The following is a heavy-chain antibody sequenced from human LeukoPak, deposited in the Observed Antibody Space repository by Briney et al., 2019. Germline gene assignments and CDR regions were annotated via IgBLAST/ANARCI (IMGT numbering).Heavy chain of an antibody. CDR3: TRWGGRGDWLDP. Sequence: QVHLQESGPGLVKPSETLSLTCNVSGVSFTNYYWSWIRQFPGRGLEYIGYIHHNGDTNYNPSLKSRITISIDTPRTQFSLSLRSVTAADTAMYYCTRWGGRGDWLDPWGQGTLVTVSS. D-gene: IGHD3-10*01. V-gene: IGHV4-59*01. J-gene: IGHJ5*02. CDR1: GVSFTNYY. CDR2: IHHNGDT.